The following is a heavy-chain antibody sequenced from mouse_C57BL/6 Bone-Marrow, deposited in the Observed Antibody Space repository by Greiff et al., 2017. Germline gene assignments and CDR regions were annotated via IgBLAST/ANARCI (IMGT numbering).Heavy chain of an antibody. D-gene: IGHD2-3*01. CDR2: ILPGSGST. J-gene: IGHJ3*01. CDR3: ARDDGSFAY. CDR1: GYTFTGYW. V-gene: IGHV1-9*01. Sequence: VKLQESGAELMKPGASVKLSCKATGYTFTGYWIEWVKQRPGHGLEWIGEILPGSGSTNYNEKFKGKATFTADTSSNTAYMQLSSLTTEDSASYYCARDDGSFAYWGQGTLVTVSA.